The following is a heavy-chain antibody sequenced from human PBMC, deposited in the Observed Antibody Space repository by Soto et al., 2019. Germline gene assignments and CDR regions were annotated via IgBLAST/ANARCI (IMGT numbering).Heavy chain of an antibody. CDR1: GGSISSYY. CDR2: IYYSGST. Sequence: SETLSLTCTVSGGSISSYYWSWIRQPPGKGLEWIGYIYYSGSTNYNPSLKSRVTISVDTSKNQFSLKLSSVTAADTAVYYCARDRVDYSSSWVDPNTDYYGMDVWGQGTTVTVSS. V-gene: IGHV4-59*01. J-gene: IGHJ6*02. CDR3: ARDRVDYSSSWVDPNTDYYGMDV. D-gene: IGHD6-13*01.